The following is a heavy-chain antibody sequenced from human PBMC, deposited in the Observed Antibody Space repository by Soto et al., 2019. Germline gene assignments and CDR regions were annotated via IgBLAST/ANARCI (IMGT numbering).Heavy chain of an antibody. CDR2: IYYSGST. CDR3: ARHIETVTPINYYYYMDV. V-gene: IGHV4-39*01. Sequence: SETLSLTCTVSGGSISSSSYYWGWIRQPPGKGLEWIGSIYYSGSTYYNPSLKSRVTISVDTSKNQFSLKLSSVTAADTAVYYCARHIETVTPINYYYYMDVWGKGTTVTVSS. D-gene: IGHD4-4*01. J-gene: IGHJ6*03. CDR1: GGSISSSSYY.